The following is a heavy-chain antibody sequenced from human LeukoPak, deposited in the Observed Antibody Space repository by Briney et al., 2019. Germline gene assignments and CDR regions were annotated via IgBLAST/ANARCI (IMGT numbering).Heavy chain of an antibody. CDR1: GGSFSGYY. CDR3: YCSSTSCYSNWFDP. J-gene: IGHJ5*02. D-gene: IGHD2-2*01. V-gene: IGHV4-34*01. CDR2: INHSGST. Sequence: PSETLSLTCAVYGGSFSGYYWSWIRQPPGKGLEWIGEINHSGSTNYNPSLKSRVTISADTSKNQFSLKLSSVTAADTAVYYCYCSSTSCYSNWFDPWGQGTLVTVSS.